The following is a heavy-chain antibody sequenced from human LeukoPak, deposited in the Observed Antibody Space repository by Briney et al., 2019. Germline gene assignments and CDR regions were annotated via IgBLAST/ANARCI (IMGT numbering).Heavy chain of an antibody. V-gene: IGHV1-8*03. CDR1: GYTFTTYD. J-gene: IGHJ3*02. Sequence: ASVKVSCKASGYTFTTYDINWVRQATGQGLQWMGWINPNSGNTGYEQKFQGRITITRNTSISTVYMELSSLRSEDTAVYYCAKDQNYYDSSGRGAFDIWGQGTMVTVSS. CDR3: AKDQNYYDSSGRGAFDI. CDR2: INPNSGNT. D-gene: IGHD3-22*01.